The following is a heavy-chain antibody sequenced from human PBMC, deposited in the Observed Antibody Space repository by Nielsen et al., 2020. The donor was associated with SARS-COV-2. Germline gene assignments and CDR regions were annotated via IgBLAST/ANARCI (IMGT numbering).Heavy chain of an antibody. CDR1: GFTFRNYA. V-gene: IGHV3-30*04. CDR2: ISYDGSNK. J-gene: IGHJ4*02. D-gene: IGHD3-10*01. Sequence: GGSLRLSCVVSGFTFRNYAMHWVRQAPGKGLEWVAIISYDGSNKNYADSVKGRFTISRDNSKNTLYLQMSSLRADDRAVYYCARSYGSGSYYFDYWGPGTLVTVSS. CDR3: ARSYGSGSYYFDY.